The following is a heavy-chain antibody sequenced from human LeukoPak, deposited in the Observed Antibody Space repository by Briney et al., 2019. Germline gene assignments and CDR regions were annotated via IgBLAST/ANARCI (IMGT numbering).Heavy chain of an antibody. Sequence: GESLKISCRVSGYSFTSYCIGWVRQMPGKGLEWMGIIYPGDSGPTYSPSFQGQVTISVDKSINTAYLQWSSLQASDTAMYYCGMSGDRVPLQDDVFDVWGQGTMVTVSS. CDR2: IYPGDSGP. D-gene: IGHD1-26*01. CDR1: GYSFTSYC. J-gene: IGHJ3*01. V-gene: IGHV5-51*01. CDR3: GMSGDRVPLQDDVFDV.